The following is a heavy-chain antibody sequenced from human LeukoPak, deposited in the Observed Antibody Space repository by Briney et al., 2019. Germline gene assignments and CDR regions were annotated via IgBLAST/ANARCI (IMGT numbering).Heavy chain of an antibody. Sequence: SETLSLTCTDSGGSISSYYWSCIRQPAGKGLEWIGRIYTSGSTNYNPSLKSRVTISVDASKNQFSLKLSSVTAADTAVYYCARELNYYDSSGWLDYWGQGTLVTVSS. J-gene: IGHJ4*02. CDR2: IYTSGST. D-gene: IGHD3-22*01. CDR3: ARELNYYDSSGWLDY. V-gene: IGHV4-4*07. CDR1: GGSISSYY.